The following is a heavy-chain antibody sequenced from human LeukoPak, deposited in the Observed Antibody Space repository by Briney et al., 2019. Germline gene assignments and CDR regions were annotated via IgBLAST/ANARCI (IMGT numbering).Heavy chain of an antibody. CDR2: KDYSGST. CDR1: GGSISSGRYY. J-gene: IGHJ2*01. Sequence: SQTLPLTCTVSGGSISSGRYYWSWIRQPPGKGLEWIGYKDYSGSTNYNRSLKSRVTISVDTSKNQFSLKLSSVTAADTAVYYCARVYYSSSYDYWYFDLWGRGTLVTVSS. CDR3: ARVYYSSSYDYWYFDL. D-gene: IGHD6-13*01. V-gene: IGHV4-61*01.